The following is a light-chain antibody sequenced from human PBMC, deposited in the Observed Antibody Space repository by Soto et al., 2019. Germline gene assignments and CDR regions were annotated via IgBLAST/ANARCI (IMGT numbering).Light chain of an antibody. CDR2: GAS. V-gene: IGKV3-20*01. CDR1: QSVSNNY. J-gene: IGKJ1*01. Sequence: IRLEQSPGTLSLSTGERVTLSCRASQSVSNNYLAWYQPKPGKAPRLLIYGASNRATGIPDRLSGSGSGTDFTPTIRRLEPEDFAVYYCQQYGSSGTFGQGTKVDIK. CDR3: QQYGSSGT.